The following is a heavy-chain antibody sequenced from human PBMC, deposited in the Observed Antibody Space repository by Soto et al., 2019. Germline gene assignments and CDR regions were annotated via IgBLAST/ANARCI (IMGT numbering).Heavy chain of an antibody. J-gene: IGHJ3*02. CDR1: GGYMIGYY. CDR3: AIRYGKNAFDI. Sequence: SLTHSLTYTVSGGYMIGYYCSWFRQPPGKDLEWIGYIYYSGSTNYNPSLKSRVTISVDTSKNQFSLKLSSVTASDTAVYYCAIRYGKNAFDIWGQGTMDTV. D-gene: IGHD5-18*01. V-gene: IGHV4-59*01. CDR2: IYYSGST.